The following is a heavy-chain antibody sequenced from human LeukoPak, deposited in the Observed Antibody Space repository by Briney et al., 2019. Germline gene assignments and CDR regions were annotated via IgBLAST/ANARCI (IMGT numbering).Heavy chain of an antibody. V-gene: IGHV3-23*01. J-gene: IGHJ4*02. Sequence: TGGSLRLSCTAAGFTFNNYAMSWVRQAPGKGLEWVSHISDSGEKTYYADSVKGRFTISRDNSKHTLYLQMDSLRGEDTAIYYCADFGSGSYCFDYWGQGTLVTVSS. CDR1: GFTFNNYA. D-gene: IGHD3-10*01. CDR2: ISDSGEKT. CDR3: ADFGSGSYCFDY.